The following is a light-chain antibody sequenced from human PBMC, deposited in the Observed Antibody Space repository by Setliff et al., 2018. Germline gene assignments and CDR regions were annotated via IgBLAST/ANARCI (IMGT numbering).Light chain of an antibody. CDR2: DVN. CDR1: SSDIGGYRY. Sequence: QSALAQPASVSGSPGQSITISCTGTSSDIGGYRYVSWYQQHPGKAPKLMIYDVNNRPSGVSNRFSGSKSGNTASLTISGLQADDEADYFCSSYRSGDTGAFETGTRVFGTGTKV. V-gene: IGLV2-14*03. CDR3: SSYRSGDTGAFETGTRV. J-gene: IGLJ1*01.